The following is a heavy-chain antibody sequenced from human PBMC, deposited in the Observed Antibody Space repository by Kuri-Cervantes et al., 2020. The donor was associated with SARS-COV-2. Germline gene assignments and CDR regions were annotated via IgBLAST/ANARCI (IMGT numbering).Heavy chain of an antibody. V-gene: IGHV4-39*01. Sequence: ESLKISCTVSGGSISSSSYYWGWIRQPPGKGLEWIGSIYYSGSTYYNPSLKSRVTISVDTSKNQFSLKLSSVTAADTAVYYCARGSVVLFDYWGQGTLVTVSS. J-gene: IGHJ4*02. D-gene: IGHD4-23*01. CDR1: GGSISSSSYY. CDR2: IYYSGST. CDR3: ARGSVVLFDY.